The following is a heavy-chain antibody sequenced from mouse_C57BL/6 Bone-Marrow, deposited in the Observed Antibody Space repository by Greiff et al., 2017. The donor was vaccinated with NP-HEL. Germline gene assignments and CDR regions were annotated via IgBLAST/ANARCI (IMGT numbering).Heavy chain of an antibody. Sequence: EVKLVESGGDLVKPGGSLKLSCAASGFTFSSYGMSWVRQTPDKRLEWVATISSGGSYTYYPDSVKGRFTISRDNAKNTLYLQMSSLKSEDTAMYYCARHYTVVATFDYWGQGTTLTVSS. J-gene: IGHJ2*01. V-gene: IGHV5-6*01. CDR1: GFTFSSYG. CDR3: ARHYTVVATFDY. CDR2: ISSGGSYT. D-gene: IGHD1-1*01.